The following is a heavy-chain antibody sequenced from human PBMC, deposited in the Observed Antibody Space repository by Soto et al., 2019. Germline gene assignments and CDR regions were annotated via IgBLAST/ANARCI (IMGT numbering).Heavy chain of an antibody. CDR2: MNPGSGDT. Sequence: EASVKVSCKAAGYTFTNNDVSWVRQATGRGLEWMGWMNPGSGDTGYAQKFQGRVTMTRDISIATAYMELNSLTSEDTAIYYCARMESFGSLNWFDPWGQGTLVTVSS. D-gene: IGHD5-18*01. CDR3: ARMESFGSLNWFDP. J-gene: IGHJ5*02. CDR1: GYTFTNND. V-gene: IGHV1-8*02.